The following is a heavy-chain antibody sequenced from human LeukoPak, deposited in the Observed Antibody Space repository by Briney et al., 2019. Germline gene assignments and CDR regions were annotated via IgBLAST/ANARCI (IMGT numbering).Heavy chain of an antibody. CDR1: GGTFSGYA. J-gene: IGHJ3*02. V-gene: IGHV1-69*05. CDR2: IIPIFGTA. Sequence: SVKVSCKASGGTFSGYAISWVRQAPGQGLEWMGRIIPIFGTANYAQKFQGRVTITTDESTSTAYMELSSLRSEDTAVYYCAREIASSMIVVVITTGGAFDIWGQGTMVTVSS. CDR3: AREIASSMIVVVITTGGAFDI. D-gene: IGHD3-22*01.